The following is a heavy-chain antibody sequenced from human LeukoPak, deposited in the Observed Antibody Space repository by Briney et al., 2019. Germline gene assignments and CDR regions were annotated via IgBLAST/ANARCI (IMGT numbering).Heavy chain of an antibody. CDR1: GFTFSSYA. CDR2: ISSNGGST. CDR3: ARDVGRYCSKFDFWSGYYGPLDY. V-gene: IGHV3-64*01. D-gene: IGHD3-3*01. J-gene: IGHJ4*02. Sequence: GGSLRLSCAASGFTFSSYAMHWVRQAPGKGLEYVSAISSNGGSTYYANSVKGRFTISRDNSKNTLYLQMGSLRAEDMAVYYCARDVGRYCSKFDFWSGYYGPLDYWGQGTLVSVSS.